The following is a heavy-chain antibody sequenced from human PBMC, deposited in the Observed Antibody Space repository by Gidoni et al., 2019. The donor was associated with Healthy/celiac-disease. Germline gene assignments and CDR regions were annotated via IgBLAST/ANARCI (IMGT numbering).Heavy chain of an antibody. V-gene: IGHV1-8*01. D-gene: IGHD3-22*01. J-gene: IGHJ6*02. CDR2: MNPNSGNT. CDR1: GYTFTSYY. CDR3: ARVGYYYDSSGYYYRYYYGMDV. Sequence: QVQLVQSGAEVKKPGASVKVSCTASGYTFTSYYIHWVRQATGQGLEWMGWMNPNSGNTGYAQKFQGRVTMTRNTSISTAYMELSSLRSEDTAVYYCARVGYYYDSSGYYYRYYYGMDVWGQGTTVTVSS.